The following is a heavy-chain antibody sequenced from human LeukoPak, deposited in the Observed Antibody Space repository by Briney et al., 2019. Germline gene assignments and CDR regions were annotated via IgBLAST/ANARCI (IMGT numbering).Heavy chain of an antibody. Sequence: SETLSLTSTVSGASMSGYYYSSIRQPPGKGLEWIGYTHYSGNTNYNPSLKSRVTISLDTSKNQFSLKLTSVTAADTAMYYCSRSRHRGYSGDFDYWGQGILVTVSS. CDR3: SRSRHRGYSGDFDY. J-gene: IGHJ4*02. V-gene: IGHV4-59*01. CDR1: GASMSGYY. CDR2: THYSGNT. D-gene: IGHD5-12*01.